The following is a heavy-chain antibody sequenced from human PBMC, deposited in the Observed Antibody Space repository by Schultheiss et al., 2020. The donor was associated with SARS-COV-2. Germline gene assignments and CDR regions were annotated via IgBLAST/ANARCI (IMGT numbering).Heavy chain of an antibody. D-gene: IGHD2-21*01. CDR3: AQGNSRFDY. CDR2: IYYSGST. CDR1: GGSISSSSYY. V-gene: IGHV4-39*01. J-gene: IGHJ4*02. Sequence: SETLSLTCTVSGGSISSSSYYWGWIRQPPGKGLEWIGSIYYSGSTYYNPSLKSRVTISVDTSKNQFSLKLSSVTPEDTAVYYCAQGNSRFDYWGQGTLVTVSS.